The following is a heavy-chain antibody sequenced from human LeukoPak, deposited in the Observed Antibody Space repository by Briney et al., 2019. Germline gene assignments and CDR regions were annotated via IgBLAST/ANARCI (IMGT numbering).Heavy chain of an antibody. V-gene: IGHV3-21*01. CDR2: ISSSSSYI. CDR3: ARDLGPSGDPR. D-gene: IGHD4-17*01. Sequence: PGGSLRLSCAASGFTFSSYSMSWVRQAPGKGLEWVSSISSSSSYIYYADSVKGRFTISRDNAKNSLYLQMNSLRAEDTAVYYCARDLGPSGDPRWGQGTLVTVSS. CDR1: GFTFSSYS. J-gene: IGHJ4*02.